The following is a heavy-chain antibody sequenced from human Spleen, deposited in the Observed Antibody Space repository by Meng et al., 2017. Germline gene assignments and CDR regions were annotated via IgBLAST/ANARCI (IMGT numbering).Heavy chain of an antibody. D-gene: IGHD4-17*01. J-gene: IGHJ6*02. CDR2: INPNSGDT. Sequence: ASVKVSCKASGYPFTGYYMHWVRQAPGQGLEGVGRINPNSGDTNYAQKFQGRVTMTRDTSISTAYMEVSRLKANDTALYYCARGGETFVGDYALTSYNYGLDVWGQGTMVTVSS. V-gene: IGHV1-2*06. CDR1: GYPFTGYY. CDR3: ARGGETFVGDYALTSYNYGLDV.